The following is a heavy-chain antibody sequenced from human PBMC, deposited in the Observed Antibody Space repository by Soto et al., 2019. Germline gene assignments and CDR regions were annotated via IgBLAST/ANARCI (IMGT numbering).Heavy chain of an antibody. CDR3: ARGGYIVVVVAATVNWFDP. D-gene: IGHD2-15*01. Sequence: QVQLQQWGAGLLKPSETLSLTCAVYGGSFSGYYWSWIRQPPGKGLEWIGEINHSGSTNYNPSLKSRVAISVDTSKNQFSLKLSSVTAADTAVYYCARGGYIVVVVAATVNWFDPWGQGTLVTVSS. V-gene: IGHV4-34*01. CDR2: INHSGST. CDR1: GGSFSGYY. J-gene: IGHJ5*02.